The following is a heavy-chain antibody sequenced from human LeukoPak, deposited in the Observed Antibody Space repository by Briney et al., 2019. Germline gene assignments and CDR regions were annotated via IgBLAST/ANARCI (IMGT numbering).Heavy chain of an antibody. CDR3: AKALNTALPYQIGY. CDR1: GFTFDDYA. Sequence: GGSLRLSCAASGFTFDDYAMHWVRQAPGKGLEWVSGISWNSGSIGYGDSVKGRFTISRDNAKNSLYLQMNSLRAEDTALYYCAKALNTALPYQIGYWGQGTLVTVSS. J-gene: IGHJ4*02. V-gene: IGHV3-9*01. CDR2: ISWNSGSI. D-gene: IGHD5-18*01.